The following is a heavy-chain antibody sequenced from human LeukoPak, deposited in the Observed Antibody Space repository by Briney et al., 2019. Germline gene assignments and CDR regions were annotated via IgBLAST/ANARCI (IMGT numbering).Heavy chain of an antibody. Sequence: SETLSLTCAVSGGSFSGYYWTWVRQPPGKGLEWIGEISPGGSANYKSSLKSRVTISGDTSQNHFSLRLGSVIAADTAVYYRARGPPTHYYEGSGYYYFDYWGQGTLVTVSS. CDR3: ARGPPTHYYEGSGYYYFDY. CDR2: ISPGGSA. V-gene: IGHV4-34*01. D-gene: IGHD3-22*01. CDR1: GGSFSGYY. J-gene: IGHJ4*02.